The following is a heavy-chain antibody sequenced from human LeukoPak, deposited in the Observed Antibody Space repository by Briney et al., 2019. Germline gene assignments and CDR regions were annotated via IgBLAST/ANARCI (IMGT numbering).Heavy chain of an antibody. J-gene: IGHJ4*02. V-gene: IGHV3-21*01. CDR1: GFTFSSFS. Sequence: GGSLRLSCAVFGFTFSSFSMNWVRQAPGKGLEWVSSISSSSSYIYYADSVKGRFTISRDNAKNSLYLQMNSLRAEDTAVYYCASNGGYQLLPDYWGQGTLVTVSS. D-gene: IGHD2-2*01. CDR2: ISSSSSYI. CDR3: ASNGGYQLLPDY.